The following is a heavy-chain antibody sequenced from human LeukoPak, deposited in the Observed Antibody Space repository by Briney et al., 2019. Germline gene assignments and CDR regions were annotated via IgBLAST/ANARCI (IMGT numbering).Heavy chain of an antibody. CDR2: LNPNNGGT. CDR1: GYTFNEYY. V-gene: IGHV1-2*02. D-gene: IGHD2-2*01. CDR3: ARSPPYCSSTSCYYQGWFDP. J-gene: IGHJ5*02. Sequence: ASVKVSCKASGYTFNEYYLHWIRQAPGQGLEWMGWLNPNNGGTSDAQKFQGRISMTRDMSISTAYMELSSLRSDDTAVYYCARSPPYCSSTSCYYQGWFDPWGQGTLVTVSS.